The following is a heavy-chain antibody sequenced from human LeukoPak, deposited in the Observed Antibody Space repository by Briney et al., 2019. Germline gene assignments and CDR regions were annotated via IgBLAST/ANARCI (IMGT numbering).Heavy chain of an antibody. CDR2: IIPIFGTA. CDR1: GGTFSSYA. CDR3: ATPRLTQIPHFDY. J-gene: IGHJ4*02. D-gene: IGHD6-6*01. V-gene: IGHV1-69*05. Sequence: SVKVSCKASGGTFSSYAISWVRQAPGQGLEWMGRIIPIFGTANYVQKFQGRVTITTDESTSTAYMELSSLRSEDTAVYYCATPRLTQIPHFDYWGQGTLVTVSS.